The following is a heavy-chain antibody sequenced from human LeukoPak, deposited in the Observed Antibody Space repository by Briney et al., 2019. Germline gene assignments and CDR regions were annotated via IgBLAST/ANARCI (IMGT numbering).Heavy chain of an antibody. Sequence: LGASVKVSCKASGYTFNGYCMHWVRQAPGQGLEWMGWINPNSGGTNYAQKFQGRVTMTRDTSVSTAYMELSRLRSDDTAVYYCARGMEPYYYMDVWGKGTTVTVSS. CDR3: ARGMEPYYYMDV. V-gene: IGHV1-2*03. CDR1: GYTFNGYC. D-gene: IGHD1-26*01. CDR2: INPNSGGT. J-gene: IGHJ6*03.